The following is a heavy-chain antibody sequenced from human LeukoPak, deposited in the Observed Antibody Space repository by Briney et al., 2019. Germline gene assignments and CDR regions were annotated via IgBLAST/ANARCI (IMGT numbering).Heavy chain of an antibody. V-gene: IGHV3-21*01. CDR1: GFTFNTYN. D-gene: IGHD3-9*01. Sequence: GGSLRLSCVASGFTFNTYNMNWVRQAPGKGLEWVSSITSSSSYIYYADSVKGRFTISRDNAKSSLYLQMNSLRAEDTAVYYCARTYYDILTGYNPYFDYWGQGILVTVSS. J-gene: IGHJ4*02. CDR3: ARTYYDILTGYNPYFDY. CDR2: ITSSSSYI.